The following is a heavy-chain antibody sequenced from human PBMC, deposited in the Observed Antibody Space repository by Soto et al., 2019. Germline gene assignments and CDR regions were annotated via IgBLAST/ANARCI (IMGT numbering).Heavy chain of an antibody. D-gene: IGHD3-3*01. J-gene: IGHJ4*02. V-gene: IGHV3-30*03. CDR1: GFTFSSYS. Sequence: VQLVESGGGLVKPGGSLRLSCAASGFTFSSYSMNWVRQAPGKGLEWAALISYDGSYKYYADSVQGRFTISRDNSKNTLYLQMDSLYTGDTAVYYCGRDLATIFGGAYWGQGTLVTVSS. CDR3: GRDLATIFGGAY. CDR2: ISYDGSYK.